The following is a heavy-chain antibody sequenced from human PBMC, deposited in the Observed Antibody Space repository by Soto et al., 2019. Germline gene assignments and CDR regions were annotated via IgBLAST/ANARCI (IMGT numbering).Heavy chain of an antibody. CDR1: GGSVRSSSHF. CDR3: ARLGALGWAVAEIDS. D-gene: IGHD6-19*01. J-gene: IGHJ4*02. Sequence: QLQLQESGPGLVKPSETLSLTCTVSGGSVRSSSHFWGWIRQPPGKGLEWIGSMFYSGSAYYNPYLKSRVTISIDTSRNQFFLKVNSVTAADTAVYYCARLGALGWAVAEIDSWGQGTLVTVSS. V-gene: IGHV4-39*01. CDR2: MFYSGSA.